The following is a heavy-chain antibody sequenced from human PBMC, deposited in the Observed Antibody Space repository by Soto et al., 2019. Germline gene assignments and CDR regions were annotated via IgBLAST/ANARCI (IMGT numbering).Heavy chain of an antibody. D-gene: IGHD3-22*01. J-gene: IGHJ3*02. Sequence: ASVKVSCKASGFTFSSSAVQWVRQARGQRLEWIGWIVVGSGNTNYAKKFQERVTITRDMSTSTAYMELSSLRSEDTAVYYCAGYDSSGYDLPVPAFDIWGQGTMVNVS. CDR1: GFTFSSSA. CDR3: AGYDSSGYDLPVPAFDI. CDR2: IVVGSGNT. V-gene: IGHV1-58*01.